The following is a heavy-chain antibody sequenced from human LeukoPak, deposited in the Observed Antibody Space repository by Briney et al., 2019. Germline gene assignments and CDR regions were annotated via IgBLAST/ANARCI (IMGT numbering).Heavy chain of an antibody. CDR2: FDPEDGET. CDR3: ATAPPLRYFDWSFDY. V-gene: IGHV1-24*01. CDR1: GYTLTELS. D-gene: IGHD3-9*01. Sequence: GASVKVSCKVSGYTLTELSMHWVRQAPGKGLEWMGGFDPEDGETIYAQKFQGGVTMTEDTSTDTAYMELSSLRSEDTAVYYCATAPPLRYFDWSFDYWGQGTLVTVSS. J-gene: IGHJ4*02.